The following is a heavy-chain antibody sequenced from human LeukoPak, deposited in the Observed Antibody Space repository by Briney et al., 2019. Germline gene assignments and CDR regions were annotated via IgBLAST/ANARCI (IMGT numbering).Heavy chain of an antibody. CDR1: GGSFSGYY. CDR3: ASMTRAAFRR. D-gene: IGHD6-25*01. J-gene: IGHJ4*02. CDR2: INLSGST. V-gene: IGHV4-34*01. Sequence: TSETLSLTCAVYGGSFSGYYWSWIRQPPGKGLEWIGEINLSGSTNYNPSLKSRVTISVDTSKNQFSLKLSSVTAADTAVYYCASMTRAAFRRWGQGTLVTVSS.